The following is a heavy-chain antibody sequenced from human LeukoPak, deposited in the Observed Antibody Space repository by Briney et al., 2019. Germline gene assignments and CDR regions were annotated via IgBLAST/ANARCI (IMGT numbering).Heavy chain of an antibody. CDR3: ARVSTYDFWSGYHDY. D-gene: IGHD3-3*01. CDR1: GFTFDDYG. CDR2: ITWNGGST. Sequence: GGSLRLSCAASGFTFDDYGINWVRQAPGKGLEWVSGITWNGGSTGYADSVKGRFTISRDNAKNSLDLQMNSLRAEDTALYYCARVSTYDFWSGYHDYWGQGTLVTVSS. V-gene: IGHV3-20*04. J-gene: IGHJ4*02.